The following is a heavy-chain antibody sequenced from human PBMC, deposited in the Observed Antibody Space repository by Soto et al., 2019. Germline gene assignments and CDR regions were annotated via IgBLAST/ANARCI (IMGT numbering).Heavy chain of an antibody. J-gene: IGHJ4*02. V-gene: IGHV3-48*02. Sequence: GGSLRLSCAASGFTFSTYSMNWVRQAPGKGLEWVSYIRSSSSTIYYADSVKGRFTISRDNAKNSLYLQMNSLRDEDTAVYYCARGVASTFDYWGQGTLVTVS. D-gene: IGHD2-21*01. CDR2: IRSSSSTI. CDR1: GFTFSTYS. CDR3: ARGVASTFDY.